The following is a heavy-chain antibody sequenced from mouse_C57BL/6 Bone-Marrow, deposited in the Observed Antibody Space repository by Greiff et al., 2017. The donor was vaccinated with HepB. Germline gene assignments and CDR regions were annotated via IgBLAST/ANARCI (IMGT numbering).Heavy chain of an antibody. J-gene: IGHJ2*01. CDR1: GFTFSDFY. D-gene: IGHD2-1*01. V-gene: IGHV7-1*01. Sequence: EVMLVESGGGLVQSGRSLRLSCATSGFTFSDFYMEWVRQAPGKGLEWIAASGNKANDYTTDYSASVKGRFIVSRDTSQSILYLQMNALRAEDTAIYYCERDSIYYGWFDYGGKGTTLTVSS. CDR2: SGNKANDYTT. CDR3: ERDSIYYGWFDY.